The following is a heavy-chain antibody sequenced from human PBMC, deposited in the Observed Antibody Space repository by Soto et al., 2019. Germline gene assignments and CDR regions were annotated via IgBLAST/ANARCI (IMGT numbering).Heavy chain of an antibody. D-gene: IGHD3-16*01. CDR3: ARDWSIGYYYYGMDV. CDR2: INHDGSDK. J-gene: IGHJ6*02. CDR1: GFTFRSHW. Sequence: GGSLRLSCAVSGFTFRSHWMRWVRQAAGKGLAWVANINHDGSDKYYADSVKGRFTISRDNAKNSLYLQMNSLRAEDTAVYYCARDWSIGYYYYGMDVWGQGTTVTVSS. V-gene: IGHV3-7*01.